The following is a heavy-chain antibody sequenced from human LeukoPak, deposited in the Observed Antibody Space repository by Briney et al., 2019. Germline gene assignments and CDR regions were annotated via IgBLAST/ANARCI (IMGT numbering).Heavy chain of an antibody. CDR3: ARDAGSSWYFFDY. Sequence: GGSLRLSCAASGFTFSSYWMSWVRQAPGKGLEWVANIKQDGSEKYYVDSVKGRFTVSRDNAKNSLYLQMNSLTVDDTAVYYCARDAGSSWYFFDYWGQGILVTVSS. D-gene: IGHD6-13*01. J-gene: IGHJ4*02. CDR1: GFTFSSYW. V-gene: IGHV3-7*03. CDR2: IKQDGSEK.